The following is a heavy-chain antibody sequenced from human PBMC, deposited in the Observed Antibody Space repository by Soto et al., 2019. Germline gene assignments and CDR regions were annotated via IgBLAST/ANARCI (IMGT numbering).Heavy chain of an antibody. CDR3: ARRSRRVVQESNYFDP. V-gene: IGHV5-51*01. Sequence: LGESLKISCKVSGYSFSTSWMGWVRQLPGKGLEWMGIIYPGDSDSRYGPSFEGHVTFSVDKSISTAYLEWSSLKASDTAIYYCARRSRRVVQESNYFDPWGQGTLVTVSS. D-gene: IGHD1-1*01. CDR2: IYPGDSDS. J-gene: IGHJ5*02. CDR1: GYSFSTSW.